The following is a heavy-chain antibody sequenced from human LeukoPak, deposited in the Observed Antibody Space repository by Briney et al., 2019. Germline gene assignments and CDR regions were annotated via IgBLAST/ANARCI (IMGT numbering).Heavy chain of an antibody. D-gene: IGHD2-21*01. Sequence: GGSLRLSCAASGFTFSGSSMHWVRQASGKGLEWVGRVKSKANSYATAYAASVKGRFTISRDDSENTAYLQMNSLKTEDAAVYYCTIDSKWGQGTQVTVSS. CDR1: GFTFSGSS. V-gene: IGHV3-73*01. CDR3: TIDSK. J-gene: IGHJ4*02. CDR2: VKSKANSYAT.